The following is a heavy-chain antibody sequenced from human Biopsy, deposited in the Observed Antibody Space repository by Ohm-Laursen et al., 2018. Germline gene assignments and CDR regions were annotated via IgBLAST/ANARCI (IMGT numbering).Heavy chain of an antibody. J-gene: IGHJ2*01. D-gene: IGHD3-9*01. CDR2: ISYNERT. CDR3: VREPKTGTAEAWYFDL. V-gene: IGHV4-31*03. Sequence: SQTLSLTCCASGASVKTSGYFWAWIRQRPGKGLEWIGYISYNERTHYNPSLTSRLAISFDTSNNRISLQLRSVSVADTAVYYCVREPKTGTAEAWYFDLWDRGSPVTVPS. CDR1: GASVKTSGYF.